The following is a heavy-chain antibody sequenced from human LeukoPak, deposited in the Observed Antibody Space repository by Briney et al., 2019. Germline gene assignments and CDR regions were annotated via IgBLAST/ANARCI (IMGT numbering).Heavy chain of an antibody. CDR1: KFTFSHAW. CDR2: ITGSGGTT. V-gene: IGHV3-23*01. J-gene: IGHJ4*02. D-gene: IGHD3-22*01. CDR3: AKRGFYYESSGFYYFDY. Sequence: GGSLRLSCAASKFTFSHAWMSWVRQAPGKGLEWVSSITGSGGTTFYADSMKGRFTISRDNSKNTLYLQMNSLRAEDTAVYYCAKRGFYYESSGFYYFDYWGEGTLVTVSS.